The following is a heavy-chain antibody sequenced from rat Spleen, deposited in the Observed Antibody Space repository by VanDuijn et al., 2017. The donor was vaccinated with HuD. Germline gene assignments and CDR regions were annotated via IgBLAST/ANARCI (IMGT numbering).Heavy chain of an antibody. Sequence: EVQLVESGGGLVQPGRSMKLSCAASGFTFSNYGMHWIRQAPGKGLEWVASITNAAGKVHYPDSVKGRFTISRDTAQNTLYLQMNSPTSEDTATYYCSTDWDKHSVGVTDHWGQGVMVTVSS. J-gene: IGHJ2*01. V-gene: IGHV5-31*01. CDR1: GFTFSNYG. CDR2: ITNAAGKV. CDR3: STDWDKHSVGVTDH. D-gene: IGHD1-9*01.